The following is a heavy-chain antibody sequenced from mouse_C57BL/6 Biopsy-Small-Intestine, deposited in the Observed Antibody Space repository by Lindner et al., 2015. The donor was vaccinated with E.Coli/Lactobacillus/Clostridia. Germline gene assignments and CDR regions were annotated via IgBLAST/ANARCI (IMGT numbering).Heavy chain of an antibody. D-gene: IGHD1-1*01. Sequence: VQLQESGAELARPGASVKLSCKASGYTFTSYGISWVKQRTGQGLEWIGEIYPRSGNTYYNEKFKGKATLTADKSSSTAYMELRSLTSEDSAVYFCARQGAITTVVDGSVDYWGQGTSVTVSS. CDR3: ARQGAITTVVDGSVDY. V-gene: IGHV1-81*01. J-gene: IGHJ4*01. CDR2: IYPRSGNT. CDR1: GYTFTSYG.